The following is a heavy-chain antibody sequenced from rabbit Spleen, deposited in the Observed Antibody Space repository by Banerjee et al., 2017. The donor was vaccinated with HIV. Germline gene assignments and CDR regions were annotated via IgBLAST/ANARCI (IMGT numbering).Heavy chain of an antibody. D-gene: IGHD4-2*01. CDR1: GFSFRRSYY. J-gene: IGHJ4*01. Sequence: QEQLVESGGGLVQPEGSLTLTCTGSGFSFRRSYYMCWVRQAPGKGLEWIGCIYTGSGSTYYAIWAKGRFPISKPSSTTVTLQMTSLTAADTATYFCARGVYGGSGWGFYFDLWGQGTLVTVS. CDR3: ARGVYGGSGWGFYFDL. V-gene: IGHV1S45*01. CDR2: IYTGSGST.